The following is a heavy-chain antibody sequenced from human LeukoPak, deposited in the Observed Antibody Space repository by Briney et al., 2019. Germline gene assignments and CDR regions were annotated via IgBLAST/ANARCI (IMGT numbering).Heavy chain of an antibody. CDR2: IIPIYGRA. Sequence: SVKVSCKASGVTFGSYDLTFTSYAISWVRQAPGHGLEWMGGIIPIYGRANYPQKFQGRVTITADESTRTVTMQLSSLRSEDTAVYYCAGFFYDNSNDAFDIWGQGTVVTVS. V-gene: IGHV1-69*01. J-gene: IGHJ3*02. CDR1: GVTFGSYDLTFTSYA. D-gene: IGHD3-22*01. CDR3: AGFFYDNSNDAFDI.